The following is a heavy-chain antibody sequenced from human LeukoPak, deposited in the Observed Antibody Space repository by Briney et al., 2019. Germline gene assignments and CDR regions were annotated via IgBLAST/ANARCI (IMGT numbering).Heavy chain of an antibody. Sequence: TGGSLRLSCSASGFTFSSYWMSWVRQAPGKGLEWVANIKQDGSEKYYVDSVKGRFTISRDNAKNSLYLQMNSLRVEDTAVYYCARGGSYYVWSFPWDYWGQGTLVTVSS. J-gene: IGHJ4*02. CDR1: GFTFSSYW. CDR3: ARGGSYYVWSFPWDY. D-gene: IGHD1-26*01. V-gene: IGHV3-7*01. CDR2: IKQDGSEK.